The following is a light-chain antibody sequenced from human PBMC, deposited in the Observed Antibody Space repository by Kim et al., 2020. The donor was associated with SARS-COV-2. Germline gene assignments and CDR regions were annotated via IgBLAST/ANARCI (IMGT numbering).Light chain of an antibody. CDR3: KSRDSRGNLLV. Sequence: SYELTQDPAVSVALGQTVRITCQGDSLRTYYASWYQQKPGQAPILVIFAKNNRPSGIPDRFSGSSSGNTASLTITGAQAEDEADYYCKSRDSRGNLLVFG. J-gene: IGLJ3*02. CDR1: SLRTYY. V-gene: IGLV3-19*01. CDR2: AKN.